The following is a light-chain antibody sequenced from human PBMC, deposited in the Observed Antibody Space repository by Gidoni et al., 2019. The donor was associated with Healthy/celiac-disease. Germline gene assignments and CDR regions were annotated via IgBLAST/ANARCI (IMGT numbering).Light chain of an antibody. CDR3: QQYYSNPRT. CDR2: WAS. Sequence: IVMTQSADSLAVSLCERATINCKSSQSVLYSSNNKSYLAWYQQKPGQPPKLLIYWASTRESGVPDRFSGSGSGTDFTLTISSLQAEDVAVYYCQQYYSNPRTFGQGTKVEIK. V-gene: IGKV4-1*01. J-gene: IGKJ1*01. CDR1: QSVLYSSNNKSY.